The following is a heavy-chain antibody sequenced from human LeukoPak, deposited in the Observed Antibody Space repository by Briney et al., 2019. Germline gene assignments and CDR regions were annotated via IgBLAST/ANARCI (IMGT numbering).Heavy chain of an antibody. CDR2: IYYSGST. CDR3: ARDSQRVNCSSTSCYVDAWFDP. J-gene: IGHJ5*02. Sequence: SETLSLTCTVSGGSISSGGYYWSWIRQHPGKGLEWIGYIYYSGSTYYNPSLKSRVTISVDTSKNQFSLKLSSVTAADTAVYYCARDSQRVNCSSTSCYVDAWFDPWGQGTLVTVSS. D-gene: IGHD2-2*01. CDR1: GGSISSGGYY. V-gene: IGHV4-31*03.